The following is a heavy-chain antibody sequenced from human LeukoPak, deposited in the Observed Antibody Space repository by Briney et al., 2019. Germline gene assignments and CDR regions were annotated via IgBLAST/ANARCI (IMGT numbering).Heavy chain of an antibody. CDR1: VYTFTGYY. V-gene: IGHV1-8*02. Sequence: ASVKVSCTASVYTFTGYYMHWVRQATGQGLEWMGWMNPNSGNTGYAQKFQGRVTMTRNTSISTAYMELSSLRSEDTAVYYCARTRILINYMDVWGKGTTVTIS. D-gene: IGHD3-9*01. J-gene: IGHJ6*03. CDR3: ARTRILINYMDV. CDR2: MNPNSGNT.